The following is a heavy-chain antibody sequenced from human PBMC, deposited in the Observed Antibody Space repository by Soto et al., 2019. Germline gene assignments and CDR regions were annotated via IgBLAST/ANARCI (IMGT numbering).Heavy chain of an antibody. J-gene: IGHJ2*01. D-gene: IGHD4-17*01. CDR2: IYYTGTT. Sequence: QVQVQESGPGLVKPSQTLSLTCTVSGGSISSSGYYWSWIRQLPGKGLEWIGYIYYTGTTYYNPSLVSRVTISADTSKKHFSLKLDSVIAADTAVYYCARSHGDRLGVDWYFDLWGRGTQVTVSS. V-gene: IGHV4-31*03. CDR1: GGSISSSGYY. CDR3: ARSHGDRLGVDWYFDL.